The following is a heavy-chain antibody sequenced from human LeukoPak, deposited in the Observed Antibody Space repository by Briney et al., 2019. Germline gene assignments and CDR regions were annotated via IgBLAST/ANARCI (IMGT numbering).Heavy chain of an antibody. Sequence: PSGTLSLTCAVSGGSMSTYDWSWIRQSPGKGLDWIGHIYYTGTTSYNPSLKSRVSVSIDSSKNQFSLKLDSVTAADTAVYYCARMPMHYYDTKGHYWYNWFDPWGQGTLVTVSS. D-gene: IGHD3-22*01. CDR3: ARMPMHYYDTKGHYWYNWFDP. J-gene: IGHJ5*02. CDR1: GGSMSTYD. V-gene: IGHV4-59*01. CDR2: IYYTGTT.